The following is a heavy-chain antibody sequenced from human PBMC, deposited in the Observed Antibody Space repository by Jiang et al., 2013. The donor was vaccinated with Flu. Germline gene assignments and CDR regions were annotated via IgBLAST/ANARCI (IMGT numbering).Heavy chain of an antibody. V-gene: IGHV7-4-1*02. J-gene: IGHJ4*02. CDR2: INMYTGNP. CDR3: ARHDVGTDFDY. CDR1: GYTFTTYA. Sequence: GSELKKPGASVRVSCKASGYTFTTYAINWVRQVPGQGLEWMGWINMYTGNPSYVQGFTGRFVFSLDTSVSTAYLQISSLKAEDTAIYYCARHDVGTDFDYWGQGTLVTVSS. D-gene: IGHD7-27*01.